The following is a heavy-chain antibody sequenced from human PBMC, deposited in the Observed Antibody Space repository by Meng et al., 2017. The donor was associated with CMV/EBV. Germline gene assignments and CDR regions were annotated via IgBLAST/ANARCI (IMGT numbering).Heavy chain of an antibody. CDR1: GGSFSGYY. CDR3: ERGQRFRSFDD. Sequence: SETLSLTCAVYGGSFSGYYWSWIRQPPGKGLEWIGEINHSGSTNYNPSLKSRVTISVDTSKNQFSLKLSSVTAADTAVYYCERGQRFRSFDDWGQGTLVTVSS. D-gene: IGHD5-24*01. CDR2: INHSGST. V-gene: IGHV4-34*01. J-gene: IGHJ4*02.